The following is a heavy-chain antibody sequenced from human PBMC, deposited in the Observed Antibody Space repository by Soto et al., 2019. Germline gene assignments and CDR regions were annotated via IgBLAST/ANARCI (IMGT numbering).Heavy chain of an antibody. Sequence: QPGGSLRLSCAASGFTFSSYAMSWVRQAPGKGLEWVSAISGSGGSTYYADSVKGRFTISRDNSKNTLHLQMNSLRAEDTAVYYCAKSATVTTHRSLSYFDYWGQGTLVTVSS. D-gene: IGHD4-17*01. CDR2: ISGSGGST. CDR3: AKSATVTTHRSLSYFDY. J-gene: IGHJ4*02. CDR1: GFTFSSYA. V-gene: IGHV3-23*01.